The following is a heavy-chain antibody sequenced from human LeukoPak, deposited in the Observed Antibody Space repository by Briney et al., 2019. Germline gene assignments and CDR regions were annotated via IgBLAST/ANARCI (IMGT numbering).Heavy chain of an antibody. J-gene: IGHJ4*02. Sequence: GRSLRLSCAASGFTFSSYGMHWVRQAPGKGLEWVAVIRYDGSNKYYADSVKGRFTISRDNSKNTLYLQMNSLRAEDTAVYYCARDGLVGPVAALDYWGQGTLVTVSS. V-gene: IGHV3-33*01. CDR3: ARDGLVGPVAALDY. CDR1: GFTFSSYG. CDR2: IRYDGSNK. D-gene: IGHD6-19*01.